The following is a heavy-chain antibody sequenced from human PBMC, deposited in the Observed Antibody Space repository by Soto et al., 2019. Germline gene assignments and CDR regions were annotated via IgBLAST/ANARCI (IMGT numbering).Heavy chain of an antibody. J-gene: IGHJ4*02. CDR1: GYTFTSYG. Sequence: GASVKVSCKASGYTFTSYGISWVRQAPGQGLEWMGWISAYNGNTNYAQKLQGRVTMTTDTSTSTAYMELRSLRSDYTAVYYCARDTVRTIFGVVTDYWGQGTLVTVSS. CDR3: ARDTVRTIFGVVTDY. V-gene: IGHV1-18*01. CDR2: ISAYNGNT. D-gene: IGHD3-3*01.